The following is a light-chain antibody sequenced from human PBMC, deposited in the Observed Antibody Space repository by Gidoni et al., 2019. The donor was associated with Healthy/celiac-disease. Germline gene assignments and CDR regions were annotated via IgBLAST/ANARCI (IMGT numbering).Light chain of an antibody. Sequence: IVFTHSLSTLSLSPGERATLSCRASQSVSSSYLAWYQQTPGQAPRLLIYGASSRATGFPDRFSGSGSGTDFTLTISRLEPEDFAVYYCQQYGSSITWTFGQGTKVEIK. CDR3: QQYGSSITWT. V-gene: IGKV3-20*01. J-gene: IGKJ1*01. CDR1: QSVSSSY. CDR2: GAS.